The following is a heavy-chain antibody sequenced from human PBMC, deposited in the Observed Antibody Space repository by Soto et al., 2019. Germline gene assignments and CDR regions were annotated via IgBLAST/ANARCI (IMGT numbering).Heavy chain of an antibody. CDR1: GYTFTSYG. CDR3: ARIDFWSGYYIHYFDY. V-gene: IGHV1-18*01. D-gene: IGHD3-3*01. Sequence: ASVKVSCKASGYTFTSYGISWVRQAPGQGLEWKGWISAYNGNTNYAQKLQGRVTMTTNTSTSTAYMELRSLRSDDTAVYYCARIDFWSGYYIHYFDYWGQGTLVTVSS. J-gene: IGHJ4*02. CDR2: ISAYNGNT.